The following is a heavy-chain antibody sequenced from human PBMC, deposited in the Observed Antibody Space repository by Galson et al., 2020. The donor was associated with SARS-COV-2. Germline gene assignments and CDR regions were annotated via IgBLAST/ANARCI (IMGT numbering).Heavy chain of an antibody. D-gene: IGHD2-15*01. CDR1: GFTFSSYG. CDR3: ARDLRSFPPNSYCSGGSCYGGMDY. CDR2: IWYDGSNK. V-gene: IGHV3-33*01. J-gene: IGHJ4*02. Sequence: GGSLRLSCAASGFTFSSYGMHWVRQAPGKGLEWVAVIWYDGSNKYYADSVKGRFTISRDNSKNTLYLKMNSLRAEDTAVYYCARDLRSFPPNSYCSGGSCYGGMDYWGQGTLVTVSS.